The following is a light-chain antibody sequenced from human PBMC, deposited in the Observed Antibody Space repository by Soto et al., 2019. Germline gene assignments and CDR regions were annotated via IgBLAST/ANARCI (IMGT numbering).Light chain of an antibody. V-gene: IGKV3-11*01. Sequence: EIVLTQSPATLSLSPGERATLSCRASQSVSSYLAWYQQKPGQAPRLLIYDASNTDTGIPARFSGSGSGTDFTFTISSLEPEDFAVYYCQQRSNWPPTWTFGQGTKVEIK. CDR2: DAS. CDR3: QQRSNWPPTWT. CDR1: QSVSSY. J-gene: IGKJ1*01.